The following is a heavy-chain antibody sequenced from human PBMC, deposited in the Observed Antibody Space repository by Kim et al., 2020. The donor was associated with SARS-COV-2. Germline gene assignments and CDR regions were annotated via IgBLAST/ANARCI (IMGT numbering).Heavy chain of an antibody. D-gene: IGHD2-15*01. J-gene: IGHJ6*02. V-gene: IGHV5-51*01. CDR2: IYPGDSDT. Sequence: GESLKISCEGSGYSFTSYWIGWARQMPGKGLEWMGIIYPGDSDTRYSPSLEGQVTISADTSINTAYLHWSSLKASDTAVYYCARRRDFGNGRPYYYYGLDVWGQGTTVTVSS. CDR3: ARRRDFGNGRPYYYYGLDV. CDR1: GYSFTSYW.